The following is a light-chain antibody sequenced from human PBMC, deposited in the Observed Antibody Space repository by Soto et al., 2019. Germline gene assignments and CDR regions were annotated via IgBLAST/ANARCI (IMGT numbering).Light chain of an antibody. J-gene: IGKJ4*01. CDR2: VAS. V-gene: IGKV3-15*01. Sequence: EIVMTQSPATLSVSPGERATLSCRASQSVNSNLAWYQQKPGQAPRLLIYVASTRAPGIPARFSGSGSGTEFTLTISSLQSEDFAVYYCQQYNRWPLTFGGGTKVEIK. CDR1: QSVNSN. CDR3: QQYNRWPLT.